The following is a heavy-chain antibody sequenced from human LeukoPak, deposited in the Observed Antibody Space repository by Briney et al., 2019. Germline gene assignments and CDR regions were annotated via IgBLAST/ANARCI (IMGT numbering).Heavy chain of an antibody. CDR1: GITFSNYG. V-gene: IGHV3-21*01. CDR2: ISSGSSYT. CDR3: ARGPWGSSGSAEYFDH. J-gene: IGHJ1*01. Sequence: PGGSLRLSCAASGITFSNYGMHWVRQAPGKGLEWVSFISSGSSYTDHADSVKGRFTISRDNAKNSLYLQMNSLRDEDTAVYYCARGPWGSSGSAEYFDHWGQGTLVTVSS. D-gene: IGHD6-19*01.